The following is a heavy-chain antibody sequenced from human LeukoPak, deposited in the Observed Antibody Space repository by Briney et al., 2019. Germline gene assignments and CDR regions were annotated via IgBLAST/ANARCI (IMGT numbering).Heavy chain of an antibody. Sequence: PGGSLRLSCAASGFTFSSYAMHWVRQAPGKGLEWVAAISYDGSNKYYADSVKGRFTISRDNSKNTLYLQMNSLRAEDTAVYYCARDYLAYYYYMDVWGKGTTVTVSS. CDR2: ISYDGSNK. CDR1: GFTFSSYA. V-gene: IGHV3-30*01. J-gene: IGHJ6*03. CDR3: ARDYLAYYYYMDV.